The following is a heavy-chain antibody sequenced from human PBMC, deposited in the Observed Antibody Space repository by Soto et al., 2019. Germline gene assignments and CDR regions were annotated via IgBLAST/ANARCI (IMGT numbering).Heavy chain of an antibody. Sequence: GVLRLSCAASGFTFSTYAMTWVRQAPGKGLEWVSAISASGGSTYYADSVKGRFTISRDNSKNSLFLQMHSLSVEDTAVYYCVRDPDFLDCWGQGTLVTVSS. CDR2: ISASGGST. CDR3: VRDPDFLDC. J-gene: IGHJ4*02. V-gene: IGHV3-23*01. D-gene: IGHD3-3*01. CDR1: GFTFSTYA.